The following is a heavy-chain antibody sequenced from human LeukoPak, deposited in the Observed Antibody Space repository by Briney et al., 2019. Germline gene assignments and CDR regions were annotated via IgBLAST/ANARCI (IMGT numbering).Heavy chain of an antibody. CDR3: ARGVAVTKGRNWFDP. D-gene: IGHD4-11*01. Sequence: SETLSLTCTVSGGSISSYYWSWIRQPPGKGLEWIGYIYYSGCTNYNPSLKSRVTISVDTSKNQFSLKLSSVTAADTAVYYCARGVAVTKGRNWFDPWGQGTLDTVSS. CDR2: IYYSGCT. J-gene: IGHJ5*02. V-gene: IGHV4-59*01. CDR1: GGSISSYY.